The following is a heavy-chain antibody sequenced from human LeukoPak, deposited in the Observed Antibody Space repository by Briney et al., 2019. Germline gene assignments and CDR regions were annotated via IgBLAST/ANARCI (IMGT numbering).Heavy chain of an antibody. CDR3: ARGYSSGWVSLDY. Sequence: GGSLRLSCAASGLTFSSYGMHWVRQAPGKGLEWVAFIRYDGSNKYYADSVKGRFTISRDNSKNTLYLQMNSLRAEDTAVYYCARGYSSGWVSLDYWGQGTLVTVSS. V-gene: IGHV3-30*02. D-gene: IGHD6-19*01. CDR2: IRYDGSNK. J-gene: IGHJ4*02. CDR1: GLTFSSYG.